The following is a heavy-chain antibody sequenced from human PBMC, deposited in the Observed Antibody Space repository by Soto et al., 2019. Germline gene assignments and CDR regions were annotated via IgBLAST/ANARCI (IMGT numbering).Heavy chain of an antibody. CDR2: IYYSGST. Sequence: SETLSLTCTVSGGSISSYYWSWIRQPPGKGLEWIGYIYYSGSTNYNPSLKSRVTISVDNAKNTLYLQMNSLRAEDTAVYYCAVAVAGPTAIGYWGQGTLVTVS. D-gene: IGHD6-19*01. V-gene: IGHV4-59*12. CDR1: GGSISSYY. CDR3: AVAVAGPTAIGY. J-gene: IGHJ4*02.